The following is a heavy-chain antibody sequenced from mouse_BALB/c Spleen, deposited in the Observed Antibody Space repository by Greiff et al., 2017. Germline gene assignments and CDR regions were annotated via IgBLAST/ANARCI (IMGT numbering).Heavy chain of an antibody. V-gene: IGHV3-2*02. CDR2: ISYSGST. D-gene: IGHD2-4*01. Sequence: VQLQQSGPGLVKPSQSLSLTCTVTGYSITSDYAWNWIRQFPGNKLEWMGYISYSGSTSYNPSLKSRISITRDTSKNQFFLQLNSVTTEDTATNYCARSTMIRRGFDYWGQGTTLTVSS. CDR3: ARSTMIRRGFDY. CDR1: GYSITSDYA. J-gene: IGHJ2*01.